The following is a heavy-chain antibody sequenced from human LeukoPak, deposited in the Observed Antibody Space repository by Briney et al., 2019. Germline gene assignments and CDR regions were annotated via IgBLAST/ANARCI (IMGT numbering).Heavy chain of an antibody. CDR2: INPNSGGT. CDR3: ARGLIPAATPFDY. Sequence: ASVKVSCKASGYTYTGYYMHWVRQAPGQGHEWMGWINPNSGGTNYAQKFQGRVTMTRDTSISTAYMELSRLRSDDTAVYYCARGLIPAATPFDYWGQGTLVTVSS. CDR1: GYTYTGYY. V-gene: IGHV1-2*02. D-gene: IGHD2-2*01. J-gene: IGHJ4*02.